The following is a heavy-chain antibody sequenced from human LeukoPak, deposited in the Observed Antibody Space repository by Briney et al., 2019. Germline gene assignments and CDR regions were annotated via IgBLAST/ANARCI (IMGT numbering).Heavy chain of an antibody. D-gene: IGHD6-13*01. CDR3: AKDYTSSWSGPFDY. V-gene: IGHV3-30*18. Sequence: GGSLRLSCAASGFTFSSYGMHWVRQAPGKGLEWVAVISYDGSNKYYADSVKGRFTISRDNSKNTLYLQMNSLRAEDTAVYYCAKDYTSSWSGPFDYWGQGTLVTVSS. J-gene: IGHJ4*02. CDR1: GFTFSSYG. CDR2: ISYDGSNK.